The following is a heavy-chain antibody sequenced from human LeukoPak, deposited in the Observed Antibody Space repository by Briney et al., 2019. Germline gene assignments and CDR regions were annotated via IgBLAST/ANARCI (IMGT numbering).Heavy chain of an antibody. D-gene: IGHD2-2*01. CDR3: ARKGPANYYYYYMDV. V-gene: IGHV1-8*01. J-gene: IGHJ6*03. CDR1: GYTFTSYD. Sequence: ASVKVSCKASGYTFTSYDINWVRQATGQGLEWMGWMNPNSGNTGYAQKFQGRVTMTRNNSISTAYMELSSLRSEDTAVYFCARKGPANYYYYYMDVWGKGTTVTVSS. CDR2: MNPNSGNT.